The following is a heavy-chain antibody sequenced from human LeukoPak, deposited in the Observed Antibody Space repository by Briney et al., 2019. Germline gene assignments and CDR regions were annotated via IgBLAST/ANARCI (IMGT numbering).Heavy chain of an antibody. Sequence: PSETLSLTCTVSGYSISSGYYWGWIRQPPGKGPEWIGNIYPSGTTYYNPSLKTRVTISVDTSKNQFSLKLSSVTAADTAVYFCARAYSSSWYFNWFDPWGQETLVTVSS. D-gene: IGHD6-13*01. V-gene: IGHV4-38-2*02. J-gene: IGHJ5*02. CDR3: ARAYSSSWYFNWFDP. CDR2: IYPSGTT. CDR1: GYSISSGYY.